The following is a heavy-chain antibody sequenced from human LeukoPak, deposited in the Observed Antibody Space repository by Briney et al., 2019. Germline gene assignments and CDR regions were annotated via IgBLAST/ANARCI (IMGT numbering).Heavy chain of an antibody. V-gene: IGHV4-59*01. CDR3: AREHYDLGSGFYSDWFDP. D-gene: IGHD3-3*01. CDR1: GGSFNKYY. Sequence: PSETLSLTCTVSGGSFNKYYWSWIRQPPGKGLEWIGYIYYSGSTNYNPSLKSRVTISADTSRNQFPLKLRSGTAADTAVYYCAREHYDLGSGFYSDWFDPSGQGTLVTVSS. CDR2: IYYSGST. J-gene: IGHJ5*02.